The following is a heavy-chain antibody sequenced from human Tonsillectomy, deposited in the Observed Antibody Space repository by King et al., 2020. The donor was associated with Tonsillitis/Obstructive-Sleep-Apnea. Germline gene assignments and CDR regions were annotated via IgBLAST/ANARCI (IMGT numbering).Heavy chain of an antibody. V-gene: IGHV4-34*01. Sequence: VQLQQWGAGLLKPSETLSLTCAVYGASFSGYYWSWIRQPPGKGLEWIGEINHNGSTNYNPSLKSRVTISIDTSKNQFSLKLSSVTAADTAVYYCARGPLPGATTNYWGQGTLVTVSS. CDR1: GASFSGYY. D-gene: IGHD1-26*01. CDR3: ARGPLPGATTNY. J-gene: IGHJ4*02. CDR2: INHNGST.